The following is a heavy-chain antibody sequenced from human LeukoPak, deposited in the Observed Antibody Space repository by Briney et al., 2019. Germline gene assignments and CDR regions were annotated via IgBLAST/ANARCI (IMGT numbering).Heavy chain of an antibody. J-gene: IGHJ4*02. CDR3: ARVVYNYDSSGYSYYFDY. CDR1: GYTFTSYY. CDR2: MNPNSGNT. V-gene: IGHV1-8*01. Sequence: ASVKVSCKASGYTFTSYYINWVLQATGQGLEWMGWMNPNSGNTGYAQKFQGRVTMTRNTCISTDYMELSSLRSEDTAVYYCARVVYNYDSSGYSYYFDYWGQGTLVTVSS. D-gene: IGHD3-22*01.